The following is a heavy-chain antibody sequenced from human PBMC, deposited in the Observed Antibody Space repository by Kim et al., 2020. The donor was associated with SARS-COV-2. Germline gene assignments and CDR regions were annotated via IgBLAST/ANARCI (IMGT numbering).Heavy chain of an antibody. CDR1: GYTLTELS. CDR3: ATNYALYDSSGYYLGY. V-gene: IGHV1-24*01. CDR2: FDPEDGET. J-gene: IGHJ4*02. D-gene: IGHD3-22*01. Sequence: ASVKVSCKVSGYTLTELSMHWVRQAPGKGLEWMGGFDPEDGETIYAQKFQGRVTMTEDTSTDTAYMELSSLRSEDTAVYYYATNYALYDSSGYYLGYWGQGTLVTVSS.